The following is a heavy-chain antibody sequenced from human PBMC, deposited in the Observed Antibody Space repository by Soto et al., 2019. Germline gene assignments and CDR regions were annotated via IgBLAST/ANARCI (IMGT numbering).Heavy chain of an antibody. CDR3: ASPVSGGLWFNY. J-gene: IGHJ4*02. V-gene: IGHV3-33*01. Sequence: QVQLVESGGGVVQPGRSLRLSCAASGFTFSSYGMHWVRQAPGKGLEWVAVIWYDGSNKYYADSVKGRFTISRDNSKNPLYLQMDGLRAEDTAVYSCASPVSGGLWFNYWGQGTLVTVSS. D-gene: IGHD5-18*01. CDR1: GFTFSSYG. CDR2: IWYDGSNK.